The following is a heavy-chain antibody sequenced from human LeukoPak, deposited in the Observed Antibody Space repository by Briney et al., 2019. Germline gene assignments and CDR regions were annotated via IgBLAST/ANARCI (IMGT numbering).Heavy chain of an antibody. Sequence: GASVKVSCKASGYTFTDYYIHWVQQAPGKGLEWMGRVDPEDGKTIYAGKFQDRVTMTRDTSTSTVYMELSSLRSEDTAVYYCARSHIVVVIAPLDYWGQGTLVTVSS. CDR1: GYTFTDYY. J-gene: IGHJ4*02. CDR3: ARSHIVVVIAPLDY. CDR2: VDPEDGKT. V-gene: IGHV1-69-2*01. D-gene: IGHD2-21*01.